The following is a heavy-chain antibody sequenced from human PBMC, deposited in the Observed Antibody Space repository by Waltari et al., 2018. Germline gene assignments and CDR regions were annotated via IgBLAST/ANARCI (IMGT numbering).Heavy chain of an antibody. CDR2: INGYGDKT. CDR3: AKAHFYDTSGYIEH. V-gene: IGHV3-23*01. J-gene: IGHJ5*02. CDR1: GFIFNNYA. Sequence: EVQVLESGGGLVQPGGSLRLTCAASGFIFNNYAINWVRQALGKGLGWVSGINGYGDKTYYADSVKGRFTLSRDNSRNTLSLQMNSLRAEDTAIYYCAKAHFYDTSGYIEHWGQGTLVTVSS. D-gene: IGHD3-22*01.